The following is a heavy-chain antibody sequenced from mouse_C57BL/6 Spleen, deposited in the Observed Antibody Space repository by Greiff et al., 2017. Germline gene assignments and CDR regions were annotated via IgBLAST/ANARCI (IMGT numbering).Heavy chain of an antibody. CDR2: IYPRDGST. V-gene: IGHV1-85*01. CDR1: GYTFTSYD. CDR3: ATITTVVARD. Sequence: LQESGPELVKPGASVKLSCKASGYTFTSYDINWVKQRPGQGLEWIGWIYPRDGSTKYNEKFKGKATLTVDTSSSTAYRELHSLTSEDSAVYFCATITTVVARDWGQGTTLTVSS. D-gene: IGHD1-1*01. J-gene: IGHJ2*01.